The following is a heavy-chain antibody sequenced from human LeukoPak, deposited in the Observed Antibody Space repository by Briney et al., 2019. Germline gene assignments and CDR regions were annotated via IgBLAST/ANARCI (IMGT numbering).Heavy chain of an antibody. CDR3: AKSDCASLYCYVLDY. V-gene: IGHV3-30*18. CDR1: GFTFSAYG. Sequence: GGSLRLSCAASGFTFSAYGMHWVRQAPGKGLEWVTVISSDGVKKDYADSVKGRFTISRDYSKNTLFLQMNSLRAEDTAQYYCAKSDCASLYCYVLDYWGQGTLVTVSS. J-gene: IGHJ4*02. CDR2: ISSDGVKK. D-gene: IGHD5/OR15-5a*01.